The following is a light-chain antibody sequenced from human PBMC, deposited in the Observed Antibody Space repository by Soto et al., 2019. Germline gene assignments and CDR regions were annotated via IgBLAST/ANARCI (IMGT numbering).Light chain of an antibody. CDR2: EVN. Sequence: QSVLTQPASVSGSPGQSITISCTGISSDVAGSNYVSWYQHHPGKAPKLIIYEVNNRPSGVSNRFSGSKSGNTASLTISGLQAEDEADYYCSSYTSSSTLYVFGSGTKV. CDR3: SSYTSSSTLYV. V-gene: IGLV2-14*01. CDR1: SSDVAGSNY. J-gene: IGLJ1*01.